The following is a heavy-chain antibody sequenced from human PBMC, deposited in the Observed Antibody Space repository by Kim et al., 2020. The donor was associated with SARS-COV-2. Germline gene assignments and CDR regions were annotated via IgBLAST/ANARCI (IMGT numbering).Heavy chain of an antibody. CDR2: INPNSGGT. J-gene: IGHJ4*02. V-gene: IGHV1-2*06. CDR1: GYTFTGYY. Sequence: ASVKVSCKASGYTFTGYYMHWVRQAPGQGLEWMGRINPNSGGTNYAQKFQGRVTMTRDTSISTAYMELSRLRSDDTAVYYCATVGGRRWLQFVWGQGTLVTVSS. D-gene: IGHD5-12*01. CDR3: ATVGGRRWLQFV.